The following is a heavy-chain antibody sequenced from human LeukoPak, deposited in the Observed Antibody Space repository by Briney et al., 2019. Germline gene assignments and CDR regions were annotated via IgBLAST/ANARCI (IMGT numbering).Heavy chain of an antibody. J-gene: IGHJ4*02. CDR2: ISYDGSNK. CDR1: GFTFSSYG. CDR3: ARFDEIGDFDY. V-gene: IGHV3-30*03. Sequence: PGGSLRLSCAASGFTFSSYGMHWVRQAPGKGLEWVAVISYDGSNKYYADSVKGRFTISRDNSKNTLYLQMNSLRAEDTAVYYCARFDEIGDFDYRGQGTLVTVSS. D-gene: IGHD2/OR15-2a*01.